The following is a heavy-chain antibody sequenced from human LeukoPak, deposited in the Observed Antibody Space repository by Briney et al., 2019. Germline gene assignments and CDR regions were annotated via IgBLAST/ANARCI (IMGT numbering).Heavy chain of an antibody. J-gene: IGHJ1*01. Sequence: GGSLRLSCAASGFTFSTYWMHWVRQAPGKGLVWVSRIKSDGGTNYADSVRGRFTISRDNAKKTVSLQMNSLRPEDTGVYYCARAPSEIGGYYPEYFRHWGQGTLVTVSS. CDR1: GFTFSTYW. CDR3: ARAPSEIGGYYPEYFRH. D-gene: IGHD3-22*01. V-gene: IGHV3-74*01. CDR2: IKSDGGT.